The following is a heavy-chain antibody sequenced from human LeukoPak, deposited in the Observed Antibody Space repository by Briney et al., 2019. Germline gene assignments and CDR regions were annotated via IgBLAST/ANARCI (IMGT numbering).Heavy chain of an antibody. J-gene: IGHJ4*02. CDR1: EFTFSNSW. CDR2: LKQDGSEK. V-gene: IGHV3-7*01. CDR3: AKENILTFGGVIDPGYDS. D-gene: IGHD3-16*02. Sequence: PGGSLRLSCAASEFTFSNSWMSWVRQAPGKGLEWVANLKQDGSEKYYVDSVKGRFTISRDNAKNSLYLQMNSLRAEDTAMYYCAKENILTFGGVIDPGYDSWGQGTLVTVSS.